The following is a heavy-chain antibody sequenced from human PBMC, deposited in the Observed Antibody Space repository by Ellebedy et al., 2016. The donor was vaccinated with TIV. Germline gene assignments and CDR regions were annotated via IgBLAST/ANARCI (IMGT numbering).Heavy chain of an antibody. Sequence: GESLKISCAASGLTLSNAWMHLVRQAPGKGLEWVGRIKRKTDGGTIDYGAPVKGRFNTSRDDSKNTLYLQMNSLKTEDTAVYYCATETETAGYWGQGTLVTVSS. D-gene: IGHD2-21*02. J-gene: IGHJ4*02. V-gene: IGHV3-15*07. CDR1: GLTLSNAW. CDR2: IKRKTDGGTI. CDR3: ATETETAGY.